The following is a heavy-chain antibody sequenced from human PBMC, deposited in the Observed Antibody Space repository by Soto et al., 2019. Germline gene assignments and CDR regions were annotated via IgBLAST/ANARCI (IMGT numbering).Heavy chain of an antibody. CDR2: ISGSGIST. CDR3: AKEPVGPDWYFDL. J-gene: IGHJ2*01. V-gene: IGHV3-23*01. Sequence: DVQLLESGGGLVQPGGSLRLSCAASGFTFRSYAMSWVRQAPGKGLEWVSGISGSGISTHYADSVKGRFTVSRDNSKNALYLQMNGLRAEDTAVYHCAKEPVGPDWYFDLGGRGTLVTVSS. CDR1: GFTFRSYA.